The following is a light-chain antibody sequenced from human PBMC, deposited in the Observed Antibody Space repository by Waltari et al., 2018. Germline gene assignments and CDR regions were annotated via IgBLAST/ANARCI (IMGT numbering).Light chain of an antibody. CDR2: ENN. CDR1: SSNLGNNY. V-gene: IGLV1-51*02. Sequence: QSVLTQPPSVSAAPGQKVTISCSGSSSNLGNNYVSWSQQLPGTAPKLLIYENNKRPSGIPDRFSGSKSGTSATLGITGLQTGDEADYYCGTWDSSLSAGQVFGTGTKVTVL. CDR3: GTWDSSLSAGQV. J-gene: IGLJ1*01.